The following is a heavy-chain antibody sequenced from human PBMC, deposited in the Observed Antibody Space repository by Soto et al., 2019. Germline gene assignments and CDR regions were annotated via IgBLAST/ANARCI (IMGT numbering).Heavy chain of an antibody. J-gene: IGHJ4*02. CDR1: GFTFSDFY. CDR2: ISGSGDTI. Sequence: GGSLRLSCAASGFTFSDFYMSWIRQAPGKGLEWLSHISGSGDTIYHAESVKGRFTISRDNAKNSLYLQMDRLKADDAAVYYCARVPSRENGISRHYFALGGRGAVVPVSS. D-gene: IGHD3-9*01. V-gene: IGHV3-11*01. CDR3: ARVPSRENGISRHYFAL.